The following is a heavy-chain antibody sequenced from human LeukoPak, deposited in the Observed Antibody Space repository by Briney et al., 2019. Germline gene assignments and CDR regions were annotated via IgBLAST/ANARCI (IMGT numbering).Heavy chain of an antibody. CDR3: ARVRYSYGFGDFDY. D-gene: IGHD5-18*01. V-gene: IGHV3-30-3*01. CDR2: ISYDGSNN. Sequence: GRSLRLSCAASGFTFSSYAMHWVRQAPGKGLEWVAVISYDGSNNYYADSVKGRFTISRDNSKSTLYLQMNSLKAEDTAVYYCARVRYSYGFGDFDYWGQGTLVTVSS. CDR1: GFTFSSYA. J-gene: IGHJ4*02.